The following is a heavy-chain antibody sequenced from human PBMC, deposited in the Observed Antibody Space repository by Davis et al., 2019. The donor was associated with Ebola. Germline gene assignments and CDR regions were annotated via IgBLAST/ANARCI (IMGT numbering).Heavy chain of an antibody. Sequence: ASVKVSCKSSGYTFTSYGLVWVRQVPGLGLEWMGWISGFNTNTNFAQKFQGRVTVSKDTSTNTAYMDLRSLTSDDTAIYYCARPPNYDVLTGTSSYYFDYWGQGTLVTVSS. V-gene: IGHV1-18*04. CDR1: GYTFTSYG. J-gene: IGHJ4*02. CDR2: ISGFNTNT. CDR3: ARPPNYDVLTGTSSYYFDY. D-gene: IGHD3-9*01.